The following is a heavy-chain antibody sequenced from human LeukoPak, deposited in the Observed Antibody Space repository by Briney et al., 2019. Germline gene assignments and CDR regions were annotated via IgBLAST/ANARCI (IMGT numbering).Heavy chain of an antibody. V-gene: IGHV1-8*01. Sequence: ASVKVSCKASGYTFTSYDINWVRQATGQGLEWMGWMNPNSGNTGYAQKFQGRVTMTRNTSISTAYMELSSLRSEDTAVYYCAREGSGGGWYYASGYNWFDPWGQGTLVTVSS. CDR2: MNPNSGNT. D-gene: IGHD6-19*01. CDR3: AREGSGGGWYYASGYNWFDP. J-gene: IGHJ5*02. CDR1: GYTFTSYD.